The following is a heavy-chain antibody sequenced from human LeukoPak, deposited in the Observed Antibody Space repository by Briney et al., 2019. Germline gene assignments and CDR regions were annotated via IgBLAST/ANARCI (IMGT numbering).Heavy chain of an antibody. CDR3: VLRGTNKIY. D-gene: IGHD1-1*01. J-gene: IGHJ4*02. V-gene: IGHV3-7*01. CDR1: GFTFSDYY. CDR2: IKADGSEE. Sequence: SGGSLRLSCAASGFTFSDYYMSWIRQAPGKGLEWVANIKADGSEEFHVDSVKGRFTISRDNAKNSLYLQMSSLRADDTAVYYCVLRGTNKIYWGQGTLVIVSS.